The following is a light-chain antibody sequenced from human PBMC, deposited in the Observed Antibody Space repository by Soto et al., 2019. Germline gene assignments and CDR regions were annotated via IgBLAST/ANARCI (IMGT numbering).Light chain of an antibody. CDR2: DAS. Sequence: AIQWTQSPSSLSASVGDRVTITCRASQGISSALAWYKQKPGKAPKLLIYDASSLESGVPSRFSGSGSGTDFTLTISSLQPEDFATYYCQQFNNYPPPTFGVGTKVEIK. V-gene: IGKV1D-13*01. CDR1: QGISSA. CDR3: QQFNNYPPPT. J-gene: IGKJ4*01.